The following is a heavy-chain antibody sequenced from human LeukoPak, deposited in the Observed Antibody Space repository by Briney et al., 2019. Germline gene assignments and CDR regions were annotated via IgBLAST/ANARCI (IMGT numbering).Heavy chain of an antibody. J-gene: IGHJ4*02. CDR2: ISDSGSIT. CDR1: GFAFSSQA. CDR3: AKDARRTSGWYFFDY. V-gene: IGHV3-23*01. D-gene: IGHD6-19*01. Sequence: GGSLRLSCAASGFAFSSQAMGWVRQAPGKGLEWVSVISDSGSITYYADSVKGRFTISRDNSKNTLFLQMNSLRAEDTAVYYCAKDARRTSGWYFFDYWGQGTLVTVSS.